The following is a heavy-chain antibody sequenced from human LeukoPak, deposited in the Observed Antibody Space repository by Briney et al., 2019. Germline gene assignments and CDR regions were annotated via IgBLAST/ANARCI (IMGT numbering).Heavy chain of an antibody. J-gene: IGHJ4*02. CDR1: GGSISSYY. V-gene: IGHV4-59*01. CDR3: ARVTPYYYDSSGYHFDY. CDR2: IYYSGST. D-gene: IGHD3-22*01. Sequence: PSETLSLICTVSGGSISSYYWSWIRQPPGKGLEWIGYIYYSGSTNYNPSLKSRVTISVDTSKNQFSLKLSSVTAADTAVYYCARVTPYYYDSSGYHFDYWGQGTLVTVSS.